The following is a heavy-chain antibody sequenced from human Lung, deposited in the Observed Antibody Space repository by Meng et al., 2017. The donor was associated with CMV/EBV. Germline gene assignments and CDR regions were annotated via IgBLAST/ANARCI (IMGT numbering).Heavy chain of an antibody. Sequence: LLRTGAKVKNARASLQVSLKGPGSSFTSSHIPWVRQGPGQGLEWLGWMELKGGGANYAQKFQGRVPMTRVTSISTAYMELGRLRSDATAVYYCVREGLVGDLRYFDLWGRGTLVTVSS. CDR3: VREGLVGDLRYFDL. CDR1: GSSFTSSH. CDR2: MELKGGGA. V-gene: IGHV1-2*02. J-gene: IGHJ2*01. D-gene: IGHD3-16*01.